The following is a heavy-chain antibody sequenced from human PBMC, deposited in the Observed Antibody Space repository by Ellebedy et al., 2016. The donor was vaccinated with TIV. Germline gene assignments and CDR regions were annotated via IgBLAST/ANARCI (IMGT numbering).Heavy chain of an antibody. CDR3: AGDRAPDGRNWFFDL. CDR2: AIPIFGTT. V-gene: IGHV1-69*06. D-gene: IGHD5-24*01. CDR1: GGTFSTYA. J-gene: IGHJ2*01. Sequence: AASVKVSCKASGGTFSTYAISWVRQAPGQGLDWMGGAIPIFGTTNYAQKFQGRVTITEDRSTNTAYLELSGLRSEDTAVYYCAGDRAPDGRNWFFDLWGRGTLVTVSS.